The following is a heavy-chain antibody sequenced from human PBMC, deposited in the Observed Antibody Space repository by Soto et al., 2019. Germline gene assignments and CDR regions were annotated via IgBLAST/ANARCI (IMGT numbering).Heavy chain of an antibody. Sequence: QVQLQESGPGLVKPSETLSLTCTVSGGSISSYYWSWIRQPPGKGLEWIGYIYYSGSTNYNPSLKSRVTISVDTSKNQFSRKLSSVTAADTAVYYCARAPRVRDYGMDVWGQGTTVTVSS. CDR1: GGSISSYY. CDR2: IYYSGST. V-gene: IGHV4-59*01. D-gene: IGHD3-16*02. CDR3: ARAPRVRDYGMDV. J-gene: IGHJ6*02.